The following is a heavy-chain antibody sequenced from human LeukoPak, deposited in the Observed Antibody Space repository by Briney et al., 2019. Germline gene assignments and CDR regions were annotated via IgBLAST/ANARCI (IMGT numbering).Heavy chain of an antibody. J-gene: IGHJ4*02. CDR2: ISSDGSRT. Sequence: PGGSLRLSCAASGFTFSSYWMHWVRQAPGKGLVWVSRISSDGSRTNYADSVQGRLTISRDNAKNTLYLQMNSLRAEDTAVYYCAKAVGYYFDYWGQGTLVTVSS. D-gene: IGHD2-15*01. V-gene: IGHV3-74*01. CDR3: AKAVGYYFDY. CDR1: GFTFSSYW.